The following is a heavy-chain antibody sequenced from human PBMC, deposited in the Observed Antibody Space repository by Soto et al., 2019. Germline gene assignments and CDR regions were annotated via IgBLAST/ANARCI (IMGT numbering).Heavy chain of an antibody. D-gene: IGHD3-3*01. Sequence: SETLSLTCAVSGGSISSSNWWSWVRQPPGKGLEWIGEIYHSGSTNYNPSLKSRVTISVDKSKNQFSLKLSSVTAADTAVYYCARSPITIFGVVINYYYGMDVWGQGTTVTVSS. CDR2: IYHSGST. J-gene: IGHJ6*02. CDR3: ARSPITIFGVVINYYYGMDV. V-gene: IGHV4-4*02. CDR1: GGSISSSNW.